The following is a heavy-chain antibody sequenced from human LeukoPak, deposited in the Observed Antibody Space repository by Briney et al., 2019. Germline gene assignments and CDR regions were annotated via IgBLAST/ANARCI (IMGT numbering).Heavy chain of an antibody. CDR3: ARQRTGVIFFDY. Sequence: SETLSLTCTVSGGSISSSGYYWGWTRQPPGKGLEWIGSIYYSGSTYYNPSLKSRVTISVDTSKNQFSLKLSSVTAADTAVYYCARQRTGVIFFDYWGQGVLVTASS. CDR2: IYYSGST. J-gene: IGHJ4*02. CDR1: GGSISSSGYY. D-gene: IGHD3/OR15-3a*01. V-gene: IGHV4-39*01.